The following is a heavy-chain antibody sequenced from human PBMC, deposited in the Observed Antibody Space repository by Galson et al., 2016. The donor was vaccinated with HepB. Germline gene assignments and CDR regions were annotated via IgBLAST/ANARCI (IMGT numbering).Heavy chain of an antibody. D-gene: IGHD3-16*01. Sequence: SLRLSCAASGFPFSRFALSWVRQAPGKGLEWVSSITGRGGSTFFADSVKGRFNVSRDNSNNTLYLHLNTLRPEDTATYYCARGGGADRTNPVDDWVQGTLVIVSS. CDR2: ITGRGGST. CDR1: GFPFSRFA. J-gene: IGHJ4*02. CDR3: ARGGGADRTNPVDD. V-gene: IGHV3-23*01.